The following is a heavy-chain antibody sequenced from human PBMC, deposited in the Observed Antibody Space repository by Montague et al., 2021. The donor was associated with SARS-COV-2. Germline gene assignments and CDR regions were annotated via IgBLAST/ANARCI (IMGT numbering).Heavy chain of an antibody. Sequence: SETLSLTCTVSGGSISSSYWTWIRQPPGKGLEWLGYIYYSGSTSYNPSLKSRVTMSVDTSMNQFSLKLSSVTAADTAVYYCARSSGSYSTFDFWGQGTLVTVSS. CDR2: IYYSGST. CDR1: GGSISSSY. CDR3: ARSSGSYSTFDF. V-gene: IGHV4-59*08. J-gene: IGHJ4*02. D-gene: IGHD3-10*01.